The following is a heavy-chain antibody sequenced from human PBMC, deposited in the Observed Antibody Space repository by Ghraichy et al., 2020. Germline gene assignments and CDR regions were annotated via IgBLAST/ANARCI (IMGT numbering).Heavy chain of an antibody. V-gene: IGHV3-21*01. J-gene: IGHJ4*02. Sequence: GESLNISCAASGFTFSTYNMNWVRQAPGKGLEWVSSITSSSSYIYYADSVKGRFTISRDNAKNSLYLQMNSLRAEDTALYYCARDPLQMATIAYFDYWGQGTLVTVSS. CDR3: ARDPLQMATIAYFDY. CDR1: GFTFSTYN. CDR2: ITSSSSYI. D-gene: IGHD5-24*01.